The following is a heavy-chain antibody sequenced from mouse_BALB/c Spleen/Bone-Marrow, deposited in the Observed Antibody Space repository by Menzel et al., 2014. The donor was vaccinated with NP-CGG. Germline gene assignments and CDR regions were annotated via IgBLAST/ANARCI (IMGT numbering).Heavy chain of an antibody. D-gene: IGHD3-1*01. J-gene: IGHJ2*01. V-gene: IGHV4-1*02. CDR1: GFDFSRYW. CDR2: INPDSSTI. CDR3: ARQGYEGYSDY. Sequence: EAKLVDSGGGLLQPGVPLKLSSAASGFDFSRYWMSWVRQAPGKGLEWIGEINPDSSTINYTPSLKDKFIISRDNAKNALYLQMRKVRTEDTADYYRARQGYEGYSDYGGQGTALTVSS.